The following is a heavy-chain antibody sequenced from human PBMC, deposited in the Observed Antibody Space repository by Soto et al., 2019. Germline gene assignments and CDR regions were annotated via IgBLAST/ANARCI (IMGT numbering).Heavy chain of an antibody. CDR3: ENTGDPDIAFWPLFDY. J-gene: IGHJ4*02. Sequence: SGPTLVNPTQTLTLTCTFSGFSLSTSGVGVGWIRQPPGKALEWLALIYWDDDKRYSPSLKSRLTITKDTSKNQVVLTMTNMDPVETATYYCENTGDPDIAFWPLFDYWGQGTLVTVSS. CDR1: GFSLSTSGVG. CDR2: IYWDDDK. D-gene: IGHD3-3*01. V-gene: IGHV2-5*02.